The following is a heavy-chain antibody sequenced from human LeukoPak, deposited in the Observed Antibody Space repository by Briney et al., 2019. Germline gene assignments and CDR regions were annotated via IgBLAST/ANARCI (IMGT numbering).Heavy chain of an antibody. CDR2: IISDGSSA. CDR3: ARVRRYCSSASCYGGGTDV. Sequence: GGSLRLSCAASGFTFSSYWMHWVRQAPGKGLVWLSRIISDGSSASYADSVRGRFTISRDNAKNTLYLQMNSLRAEDTAVYYCARVRRYCSSASCYGGGTDVWGQGTTVTVSS. D-gene: IGHD2-2*01. J-gene: IGHJ6*02. V-gene: IGHV3-74*01. CDR1: GFTFSSYW.